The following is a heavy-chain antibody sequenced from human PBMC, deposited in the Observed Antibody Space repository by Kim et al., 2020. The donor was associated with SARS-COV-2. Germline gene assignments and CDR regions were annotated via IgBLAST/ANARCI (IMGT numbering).Heavy chain of an antibody. Sequence: GGSLRLSCAASGFTFSSYAMSWVRQAPGKGLEWVSAISGSGGSTYYADSVKGRFTISRDNSKNTLYLQMNSLRAEDTAVYYCAKDHKGSSGWWGWFDPWGQGTLVTVSS. CDR1: GFTFSSYA. D-gene: IGHD6-19*01. CDR2: ISGSGGST. J-gene: IGHJ5*02. V-gene: IGHV3-23*01. CDR3: AKDHKGSSGWWGWFDP.